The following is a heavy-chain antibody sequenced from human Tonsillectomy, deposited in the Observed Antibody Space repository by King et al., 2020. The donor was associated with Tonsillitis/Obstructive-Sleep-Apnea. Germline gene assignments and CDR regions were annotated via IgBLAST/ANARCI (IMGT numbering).Heavy chain of an antibody. J-gene: IGHJ5*02. D-gene: IGHD3-9*01. CDR1: GGSFSGYY. V-gene: IGHV4-34*01. Sequence: VQLQQWGAGLLKPSETLSLTCAVYGGSFSGYYWSWIRQPPGKGLYWFGEVDHSGSTNYNPSLKSRVTISADTSKHQFSLKLSSVTAADTAVYYCARAPFYNYEILPGYLNWFDPWGQGSLVTVSS. CDR2: VDHSGST. CDR3: ARAPFYNYEILPGYLNWFDP.